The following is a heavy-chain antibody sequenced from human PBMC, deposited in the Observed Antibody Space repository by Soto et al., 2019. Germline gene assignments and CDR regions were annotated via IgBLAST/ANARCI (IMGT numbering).Heavy chain of an antibody. CDR3: ARLLGGSGSFIDY. CDR2: INSDGTST. CDR1: GFIFGGYW. J-gene: IGHJ4*02. V-gene: IGHV3-74*01. Sequence: EVQLVESGGGLVQPGGSLRLSCAASGFIFGGYWMHWVHQAPGKGLVWVSRINSDGTSTSYADSVKGRFTISRDNAKNTMFLQMNSLRAEDTAVYYCARLLGGSGSFIDYWGQGTLVTVSS. D-gene: IGHD3-10*01.